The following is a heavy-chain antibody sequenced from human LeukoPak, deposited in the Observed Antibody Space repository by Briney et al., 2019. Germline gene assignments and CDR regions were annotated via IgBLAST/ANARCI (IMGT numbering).Heavy chain of an antibody. J-gene: IGHJ6*03. CDR3: AREVEVVPATMGAYYYYYIDV. D-gene: IGHD2-2*01. CDR1: GFTISNHW. V-gene: IGHV3-74*01. CDR2: INSDGRKT. Sequence: GGSVRLLCGASGFTISNHWMHWVRQAPGKGLVWVSRINSDGRKTSYADSVEGRFTISRDNAKNTLYLQMNSLSSDDTAVYYCAREVEVVPATMGAYYYYYIDVWGKGTTVTVSS.